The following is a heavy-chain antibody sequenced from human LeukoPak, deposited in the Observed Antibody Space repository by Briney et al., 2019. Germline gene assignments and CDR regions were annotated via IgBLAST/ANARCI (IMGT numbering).Heavy chain of an antibody. CDR1: GVSFSSGRYY. CDR2: SYYTGGT. Sequence: SETLSLSCPVSGVSFSSGRYYWGWLRQRPGQELEGRGRSYYTGGTYYKPAPKSRVIISVDASKNPISLKLSSVTAADTAVYFCARHKSFDYLSPIDFWGQGTLVTVSS. D-gene: IGHD3-9*01. V-gene: IGHV4-39*01. CDR3: ARHKSFDYLSPIDF. J-gene: IGHJ4*02.